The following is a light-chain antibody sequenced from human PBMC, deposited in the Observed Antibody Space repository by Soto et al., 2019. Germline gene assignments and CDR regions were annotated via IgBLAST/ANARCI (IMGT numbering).Light chain of an antibody. CDR2: DDG. CDR1: NIGGKS. J-gene: IGLJ1*01. CDR3: QVWDNNYDHYV. V-gene: IGLV3-21*02. Sequence: SSALTQPPSVSVAPGQTARITCGGNNIGGKSLHWYQQKPGQAPVLVVYDDGDRPSGIPERFSGSNSGNTATLTISRVEAGDEADYYCQVWDNNYDHYVFGTGTKVTVL.